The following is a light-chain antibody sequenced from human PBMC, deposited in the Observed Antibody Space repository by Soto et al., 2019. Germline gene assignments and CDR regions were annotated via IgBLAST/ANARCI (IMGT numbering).Light chain of an antibody. J-gene: IGLJ3*02. CDR1: SSDVGGYNY. CDR2: EVR. Sequence: QSVLTQPASVSGSPGQSITISCTGTSSDVGGYNYVSWYQQHPGKAPKRMIYEVRNRPSGVSNRFSGSKSGNTASLTISGLQAEDEADYYCSSYTSSGTWVFGGGTKLTVL. CDR3: SSYTSSGTWV. V-gene: IGLV2-14*01.